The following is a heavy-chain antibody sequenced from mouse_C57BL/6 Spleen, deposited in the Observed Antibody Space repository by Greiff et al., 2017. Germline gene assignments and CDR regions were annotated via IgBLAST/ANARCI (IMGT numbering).Heavy chain of an antibody. V-gene: IGHV1-64*01. Sequence: QVQLQQPGAELVKPGASVKLSCKASGYTFTSYWMHWVKQRPGQGLEWIGMIQPNSGSTNYNEKFKSKATLTVDKSSSTAYMQLSSLTSEDAAVYYCARWYYGSKEEMDYWGQGTSVTVSS. CDR2: IQPNSGST. CDR3: ARWYYGSKEEMDY. J-gene: IGHJ4*01. CDR1: GYTFTSYW. D-gene: IGHD1-1*01.